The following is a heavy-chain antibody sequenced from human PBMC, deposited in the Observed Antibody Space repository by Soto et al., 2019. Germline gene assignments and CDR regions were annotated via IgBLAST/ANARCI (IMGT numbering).Heavy chain of an antibody. D-gene: IGHD3-10*01. V-gene: IGHV1-18*01. Sequence: GASVKVSCKASGYTFTSYGISWVRQAPGQGLEWMGWISAYNGNTNYAQKLQGRVTMTTDTSTSTAYMELRSLRSDDTAVYYCARYYYGSGSFPIKSYYFDYWGQGTLVTVSS. CDR3: ARYYYGSGSFPIKSYYFDY. J-gene: IGHJ4*02. CDR1: GYTFTSYG. CDR2: ISAYNGNT.